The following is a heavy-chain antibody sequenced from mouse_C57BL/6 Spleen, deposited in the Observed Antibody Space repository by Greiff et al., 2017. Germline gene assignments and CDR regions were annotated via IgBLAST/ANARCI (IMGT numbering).Heavy chain of an antibody. V-gene: IGHV5-9-1*02. J-gene: IGHJ3*01. Sequence: EVHLVESGEGLVKPGGSLKLSCAASGFTFSSYAMSWVRQTPEQRLEWVAYISSGGDYIYYADTVKGRFTISRDNARNTLYLQLSSLKSEGTAMYDCTRGGWGDYYSSPAWFAYWGQGTLVTVSA. CDR3: TRGGWGDYYSSPAWFAY. D-gene: IGHD1-1*01. CDR2: ISSGGDYI. CDR1: GFTFSSYA.